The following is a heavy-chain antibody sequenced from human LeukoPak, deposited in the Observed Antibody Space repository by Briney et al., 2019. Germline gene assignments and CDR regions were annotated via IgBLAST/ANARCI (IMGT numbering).Heavy chain of an antibody. V-gene: IGHV3-74*01. CDR3: LSGKTDRDYYYGMDV. CDR1: GFTFSSYW. J-gene: IGHJ6*02. Sequence: HPGGSLRLSCAASGFTFSSYWMHWVRQAPGKGLVWVSRIKSDGSSTSYADSVKGRFTISRDNAKNTLYLQMNSLRAEDTAVYYCLSGKTDRDYYYGMDVWGQGTTVTVSS. D-gene: IGHD3-3*01. CDR2: IKSDGSST.